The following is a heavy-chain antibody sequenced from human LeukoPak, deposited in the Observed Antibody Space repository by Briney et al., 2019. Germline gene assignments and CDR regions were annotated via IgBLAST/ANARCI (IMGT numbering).Heavy chain of an antibody. J-gene: IGHJ4*02. CDR3: ARDAGAPGGYSYGYGFDY. CDR1: GDSVSSNSAA. Sequence: SQTPSLTCAISGDSVSSNSAAWNWLRQSPSRGLEWLGRTYYRSKWYNDYAVSVKSRITINPDTSKNQFSLQLNSVTPEDTAVYYCARDAGAPGGYSYGYGFDYWGQGTLVTVSS. CDR2: TYYRSKWYN. V-gene: IGHV6-1*01. D-gene: IGHD5-18*01.